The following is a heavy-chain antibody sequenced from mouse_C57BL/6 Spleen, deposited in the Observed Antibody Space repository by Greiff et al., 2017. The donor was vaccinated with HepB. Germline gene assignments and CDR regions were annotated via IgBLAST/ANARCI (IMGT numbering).Heavy chain of an antibody. Sequence: VKLMESGAELVRPGTSVKVSCKASGYAFTNYLIEWVKQRPGQGLEWIGVINPGSGGTNYNEKFKGKATLTADKSSSTAYMQLSSLTSEDSAVYFCARSDSSGYYAMDYWGQGTSVTVSS. D-gene: IGHD3-2*02. CDR1: GYAFTNYL. CDR2: INPGSGGT. J-gene: IGHJ4*01. V-gene: IGHV1-54*01. CDR3: ARSDSSGYYAMDY.